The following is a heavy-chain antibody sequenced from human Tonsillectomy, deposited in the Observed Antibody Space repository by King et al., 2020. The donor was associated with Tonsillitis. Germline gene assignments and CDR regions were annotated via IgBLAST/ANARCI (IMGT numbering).Heavy chain of an antibody. Sequence: VQLVESGAEVKKPGASVKVSCKVSGYTLTELSMHWVRQAPGKGLEWMGNFDPEDGETIYAQKFQGRVTMTEDTSTATAYMELSSLRSEDTAVYYCATEVHTGGYFDYWGQGTLVTVSS. CDR1: GYTLTELS. J-gene: IGHJ4*02. CDR2: FDPEDGET. CDR3: ATEVHTGGYFDY. V-gene: IGHV1-24*01. D-gene: IGHD2-8*02.